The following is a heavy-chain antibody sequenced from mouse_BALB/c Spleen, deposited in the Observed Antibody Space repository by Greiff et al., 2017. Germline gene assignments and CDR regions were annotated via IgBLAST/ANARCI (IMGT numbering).Heavy chain of an antibody. V-gene: IGHV2-9*02. J-gene: IGHJ3*01. CDR1: GLSLTSYG. CDR2: IWAGGST. Sequence: VQLQQSGPGLVAPSQSLSITCTVSGLSLTSYGVHWVRQPPGKGLEWLGVIWAGGSTNYNSALMSRLSISKDNSKSQVFLKMNSLQTDDTAMYYCARDDSSGYVWFAYGGQGTLVTVSA. CDR3: ARDDSSGYVWFAY. D-gene: IGHD3-2*01.